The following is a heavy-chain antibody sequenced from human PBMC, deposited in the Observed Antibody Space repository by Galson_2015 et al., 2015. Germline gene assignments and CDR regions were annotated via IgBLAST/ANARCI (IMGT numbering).Heavy chain of an antibody. Sequence: SLRLSCAASGFTFSSYDMNWVRQAPGKGLEWLSYISTSGGPIYYADSVKGRFTISRDNAKNSLYLQMTSLRAEDTAVYYFARDTLRDYFDGSGFYREAFDIWGQGTMVTVSS. CDR2: ISTSGGPI. CDR3: ARDTLRDYFDGSGFYREAFDI. V-gene: IGHV3-48*03. CDR1: GFTFSSYD. J-gene: IGHJ3*02. D-gene: IGHD3-22*01.